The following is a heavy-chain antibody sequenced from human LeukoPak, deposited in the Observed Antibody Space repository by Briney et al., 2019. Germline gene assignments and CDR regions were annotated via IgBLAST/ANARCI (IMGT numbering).Heavy chain of an antibody. V-gene: IGHV1-69*01. J-gene: IGHJ4*02. Sequence: SVKVSCKASGGTFSSYAISWVRQAPGQGLEWMGGIISIFGTASYAQKFQGRVTITADESTSTAYMELSSLRSEDAAVYYCARDYDSSGYLDYWGQGTLVTVSS. CDR3: ARDYDSSGYLDY. CDR1: GGTFSSYA. D-gene: IGHD3-22*01. CDR2: IISIFGTA.